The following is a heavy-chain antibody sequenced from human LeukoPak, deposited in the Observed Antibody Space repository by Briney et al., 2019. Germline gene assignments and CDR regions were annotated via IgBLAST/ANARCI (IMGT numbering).Heavy chain of an antibody. CDR3: ARGGTSAAARRFDP. V-gene: IGHV1-8*01. J-gene: IGHJ5*02. Sequence: ASVKVSCKTSGYTFINYDINWVRQASGQGLEWMGWLNPNSGNTGYAQKFRGRVTITSSPSTSTVFMELGSLTSEDTAVYYCARGGTSAAARRFDPGGQGTLVTVSS. CDR2: LNPNSGNT. D-gene: IGHD6-13*01. CDR1: GYTFINYD.